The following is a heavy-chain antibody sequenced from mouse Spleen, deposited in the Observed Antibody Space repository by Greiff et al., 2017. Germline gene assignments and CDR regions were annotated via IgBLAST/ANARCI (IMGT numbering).Heavy chain of an antibody. CDR1: GYTFTSYW. J-gene: IGHJ3*01. V-gene: IGHV1-7*01. Sequence: QVQLQQSGAELAKPGASVKLSCKASGYTFTSYWMHWVKQRPEQGLEWIGTINLGGGNTKYNQKVKGKDTWTADKSCSTAYMQLSSLTYEDSAVYYCARDGDLAFWGQGTLVTVSA. CDR3: ARDGDLAF. CDR2: INLGGGNT. D-gene: IGHD1-1*01.